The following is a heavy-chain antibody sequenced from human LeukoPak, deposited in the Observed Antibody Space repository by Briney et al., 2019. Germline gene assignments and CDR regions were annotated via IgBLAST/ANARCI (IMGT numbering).Heavy chain of an antibody. CDR1: GGSISSYN. CDR2: IFYNGGT. CDR3: ARGQVSGFGASQHDY. J-gene: IGHJ4*02. V-gene: IGHV4-59*01. Sequence: SETLSLTCTVSGGSISSYNWSWIRQPPGKGLEWIGYIFYNGGTNYNPSLKSRVTMSVDTSKNQFSLKLSSVTAEDTAVYYCARGQVSGFGASQHDYWGQGTLVTVPS. D-gene: IGHD3-10*01.